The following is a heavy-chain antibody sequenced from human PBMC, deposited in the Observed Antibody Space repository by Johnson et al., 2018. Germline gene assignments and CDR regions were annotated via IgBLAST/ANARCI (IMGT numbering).Heavy chain of an antibody. CDR2: ISGSGGST. CDR3: AKGIIYGDYYYGMDV. Sequence: VQLVESGGGLVQPGGSPRLSCAASGFSFSNYAMSWVRQAPGKGLECVSAISGSGGSTDYADAVKGRFTISRDNSKNTLYLQMNSLRAEDTAVYYCAKGIIYGDYYYGMDVWGQGTTVIVSS. V-gene: IGHV3-23*04. D-gene: IGHD4-17*01. CDR1: GFSFSNYA. J-gene: IGHJ6*02.